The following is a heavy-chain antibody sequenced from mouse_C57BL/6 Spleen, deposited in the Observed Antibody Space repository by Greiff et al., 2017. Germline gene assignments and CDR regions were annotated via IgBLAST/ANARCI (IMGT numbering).Heavy chain of an antibody. CDR1: GFTFSSYG. V-gene: IGHV5-6*01. CDR2: LSSGGSYT. D-gene: IGHD1-1*01. Sequence: DVHLVESGGDLVKPGGSLKLSCAASGFTFSSYGMSWVRQTPDKRLEWVATLSSGGSYTYYPDSVKGRFTISRDNAKNTLYLQMSSLKSEDTAMYYCARHEKLRYYFDYWGQGTTLTVSS. J-gene: IGHJ2*01. CDR3: ARHEKLRYYFDY.